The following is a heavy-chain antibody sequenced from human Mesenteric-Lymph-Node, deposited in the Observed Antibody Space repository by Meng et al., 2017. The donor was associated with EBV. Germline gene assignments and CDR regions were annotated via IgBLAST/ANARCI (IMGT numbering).Heavy chain of an antibody. J-gene: IGHJ5*02. CDR1: GASISSNNW. CDR2: IYHSGGT. Sequence: QVHPEGAGPGPVKPSGTLSPTCAVSGASISSNNWWSWVRQTPGQGLQWIGKIYHSGGTNYNPSLASRVTISVDKSKNQFSLNLRSVTAADTGVYYCATSVQYCRSSDCFHWLDPWGQGTLVTVSS. CDR3: ATSVQYCRSSDCFHWLDP. V-gene: IGHV4-4*02. D-gene: IGHD2-2*01.